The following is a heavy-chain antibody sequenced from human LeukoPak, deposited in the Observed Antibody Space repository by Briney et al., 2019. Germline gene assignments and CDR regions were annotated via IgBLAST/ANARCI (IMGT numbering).Heavy chain of an antibody. V-gene: IGHV4-39*07. D-gene: IGHD1-26*01. Sequence: PSETLSLTCTVSGGSISSSSYYWGWIRQPPGKGLEWIGEINHSGSTNYNPSLKSRVTISVDTSKNQFSLKLSSVTAADTAVYYCARGIVGATWIGSLIYYFDYWGQGTLVTVSS. CDR2: INHSGST. CDR1: GGSISSSSYY. J-gene: IGHJ4*02. CDR3: ARGIVGATWIGSLIYYFDY.